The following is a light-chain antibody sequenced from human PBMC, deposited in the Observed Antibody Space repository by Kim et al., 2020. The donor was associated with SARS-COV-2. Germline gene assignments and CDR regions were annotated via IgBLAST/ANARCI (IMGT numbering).Light chain of an antibody. V-gene: IGLV1-44*01. CDR3: AAWDDSLNAAYV. J-gene: IGLJ1*01. CDR2: SND. CDR1: TSNIETNT. Sequence: QRVTISCSGSTSNIETNTVNWYQQLPGTAPKLLMYSNDKRPSGVPDRFSGSKSGTSASLAISGLQSEDEADYYCAAWDDSLNAAYVFGTGTQLTVL.